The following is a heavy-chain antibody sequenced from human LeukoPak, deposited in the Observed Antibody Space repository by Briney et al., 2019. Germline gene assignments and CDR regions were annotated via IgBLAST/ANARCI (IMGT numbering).Heavy chain of an antibody. CDR1: GFSFSRYW. Sequence: GGCLRLSCADSGFSFSRYWMSGVPPAPGEGRVWVANINQDGSERYYVDSAKGRFTISRDNAKNSLFLQMNNLRVEDTALDYCAPYDRHGSPEPDWGQGTLVTVS. CDR3: APYDRHGSPEPD. V-gene: IGHV3-7*01. CDR2: INQDGSER. D-gene: IGHD3-22*01. J-gene: IGHJ4*02.